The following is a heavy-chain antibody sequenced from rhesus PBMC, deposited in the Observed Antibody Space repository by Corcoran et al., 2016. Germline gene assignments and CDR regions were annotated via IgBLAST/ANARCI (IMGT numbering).Heavy chain of an antibody. J-gene: IGHJ4*01. D-gene: IGHD3-9*01. CDR2: ISGSSGST. CDR3: ARASYEDDYGYYYTDFDY. CDR1: GGSISSSNW. Sequence: QVQLQESGPGLVKPSETLSLTCAVSGGSISSSNWWSWIRQPPGKGLGWIGYISGSSGSTYYNPSLKSRVTISTDTSKNQVSLKLSSVTAADTAVYYCARASYEDDYGYYYTDFDYWGQGVLVTVSS. V-gene: IGHV4-65*01.